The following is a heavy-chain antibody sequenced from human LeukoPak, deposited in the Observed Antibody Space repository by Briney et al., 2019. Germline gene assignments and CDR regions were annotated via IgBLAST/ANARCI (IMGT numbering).Heavy chain of an antibody. CDR1: GYTFTSYY. CDR2: INPSGGST. V-gene: IGHV1-46*01. J-gene: IGHJ3*02. CDR3: ARDTSVAGTGGAFDI. D-gene: IGHD6-19*01. Sequence: ASVKVSCRASGYTFTSYYMHWVRQAPGQGLEWMGIINPSGGSTSYAQKFQGRVTMTRDMSTSTVYMELSSLRSEDTAVYYCARDTSVAGTGGAFDIWGQGTVVTVSS.